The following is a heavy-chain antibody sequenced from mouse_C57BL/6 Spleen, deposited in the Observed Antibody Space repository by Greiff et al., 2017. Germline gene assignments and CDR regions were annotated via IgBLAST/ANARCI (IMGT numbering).Heavy chain of an antibody. J-gene: IGHJ4*01. CDR3: ARDGNYDAMDY. V-gene: IGHV5-17*01. Sequence: EVMLVESGGGLVKPGGSLKLSCAASGFTFSDYGMHWVRQAPEKGLEWVAYISSGSSTIYYADTVKGRFPISRDNAKNTLFLQMTSLRSEDTAMYYCARDGNYDAMDYWGQGTSVTVSS. D-gene: IGHD2-1*01. CDR1: GFTFSDYG. CDR2: ISSGSSTI.